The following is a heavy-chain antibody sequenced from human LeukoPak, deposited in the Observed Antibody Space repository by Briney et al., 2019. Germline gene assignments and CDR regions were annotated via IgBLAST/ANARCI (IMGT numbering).Heavy chain of an antibody. CDR2: ITQTGSSM. V-gene: IGHV3-11*01. Sequence: GGSLRLSCAVSGFTFSDHYMSWIRQAPGKGLEWVAYITQTGSSMSHSDSVKGRFTISRDNARNSLYLQMDSLRPEDTAVYYCGRGHWGLDYWGQGTLLTVSS. D-gene: IGHD7-27*01. CDR1: GFTFSDHY. J-gene: IGHJ4*02. CDR3: GRGHWGLDY.